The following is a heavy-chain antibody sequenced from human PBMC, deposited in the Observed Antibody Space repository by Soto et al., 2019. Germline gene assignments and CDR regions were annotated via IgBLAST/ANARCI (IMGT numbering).Heavy chain of an antibody. CDR1: GFTFSSYG. CDR2: ISYDGSNK. Sequence: GGSLRLSCAASGFTFSSYGMHWVRQAPGKGLEWVAVISYDGSNKYYADSVKGRFTISRDNSKNTLYLQMNSLRAEDTAVYYCAKDLWLLHYYYYGMDVWGQGTTVTVSS. CDR3: AKDLWLLHYYYYGMDV. V-gene: IGHV3-30*18. D-gene: IGHD5-18*01. J-gene: IGHJ6*02.